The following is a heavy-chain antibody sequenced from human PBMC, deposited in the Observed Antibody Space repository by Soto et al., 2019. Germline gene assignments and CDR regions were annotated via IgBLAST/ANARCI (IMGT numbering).Heavy chain of an antibody. V-gene: IGHV4-39*01. Sequence: SETLSLTCTVSGDSITSNSYFWAWIRQPPGKGLEWIGSIYYSGTTYYNPSLKSRVTISVDRSKNQFSLKLSSVTAADTAVYYCARHFSVDYIDYWGQGALVTV. CDR2: IYYSGTT. CDR1: GDSITSNSYF. CDR3: ARHFSVDYIDY. J-gene: IGHJ4*02.